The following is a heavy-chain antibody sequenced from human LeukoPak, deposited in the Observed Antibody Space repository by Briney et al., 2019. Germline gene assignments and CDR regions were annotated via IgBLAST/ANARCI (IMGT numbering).Heavy chain of an antibody. CDR3: ATTKKGGWYFDL. J-gene: IGHJ2*01. CDR2: IYYSGST. V-gene: IGHV4-59*01. Sequence: SETLSLTCTVSGGSIRSYYWSWIRQPPGKGLEWIGYIYYSGSTNYNPSLKSRVTISVDTSKNQFSLKLSSVTAADTAVYYCATTKKGGWYFDLWGRGTLVTASS. D-gene: IGHD1-1*01. CDR1: GGSIRSYY.